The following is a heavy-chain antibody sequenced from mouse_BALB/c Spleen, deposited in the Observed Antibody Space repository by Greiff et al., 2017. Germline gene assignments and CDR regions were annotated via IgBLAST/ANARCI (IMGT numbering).Heavy chain of an antibody. V-gene: IGHV3-2*02. CDR3: ARYGYYDYDGGAMDY. CDR2: ISYSGST. CDR1: GYSITSDYA. J-gene: IGHJ4*01. D-gene: IGHD2-4*01. Sequence: EVQLQQSGPGLVKPSQSLSLTCTVTGYSITSDYAWNWIRQFPGNKLEWMGYISYSGSTSYNPSLKSRISITRDTSKNQFFLQLNSVTTEDTATYYCARYGYYDYDGGAMDYWGQGTSVTVSS.